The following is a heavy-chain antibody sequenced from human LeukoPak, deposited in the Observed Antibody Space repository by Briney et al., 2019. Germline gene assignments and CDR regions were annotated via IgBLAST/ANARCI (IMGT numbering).Heavy chain of an antibody. D-gene: IGHD6-13*01. J-gene: IGHJ4*02. CDR2: IYYSGIT. CDR3: AKRGSNTWSDFDY. CDR1: GGSISSYY. Sequence: PSETLSLTCTVSGGSISSYYWSWIRQPPGKGLEWIGYIYYSGITNYNPSLKSRATISVDTSKNQFSLKLNSVTAADTAVYYCAKRGSNTWSDFDYWGQGTLVTVSS. V-gene: IGHV4-59*08.